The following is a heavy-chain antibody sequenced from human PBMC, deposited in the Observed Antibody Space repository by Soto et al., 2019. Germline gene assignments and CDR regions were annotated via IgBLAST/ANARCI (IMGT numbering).Heavy chain of an antibody. J-gene: IGHJ4*02. Sequence: QVQLVESGGGLVKPGGSLRLSCAASGFTFSDYYMSWIRQAPGKGLEWVSYISSTTSYTKSADSVKGRFTISRDNAKNSLYLQMNSLRPEDTAVYHCAREGGVVGVDYWGQGTLVIVPS. CDR2: ISSTTSYT. CDR1: GFTFSDYY. CDR3: AREGGVVGVDY. D-gene: IGHD2-2*01. V-gene: IGHV3-11*05.